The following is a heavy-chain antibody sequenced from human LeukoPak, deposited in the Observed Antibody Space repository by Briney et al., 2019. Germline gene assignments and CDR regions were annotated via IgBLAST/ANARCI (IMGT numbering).Heavy chain of an antibody. J-gene: IGHJ4*02. D-gene: IGHD4-17*01. CDR1: RFTFSTYP. V-gene: IGHV3-23*01. Sequence: PGGSLRLSCAASRFTFSTYPMSWVRQAPGKGLEWVSAIGGSGGSTYYADSVKGRFTISRDNSKNTLYLQMNSLRAEDTAVYYCAKHPRTVTLYFDYWGQGTLVTVSS. CDR2: IGGSGGST. CDR3: AKHPRTVTLYFDY.